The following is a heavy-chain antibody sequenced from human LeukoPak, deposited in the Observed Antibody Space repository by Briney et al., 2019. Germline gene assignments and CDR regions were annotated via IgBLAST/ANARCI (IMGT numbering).Heavy chain of an antibody. CDR2: INHSGST. CDR3: ARRLDI. CDR1: GGPFSGYY. Sequence: SETLSITCAVYGGPFSGYYWSWIRQPPGKGLEWIGEINHSGSTNYNPSLESRVTISVDTPRNQFSLQLTSVTAADTAVYYCARRLDIWGQGTMVTVSS. J-gene: IGHJ3*02. V-gene: IGHV4-34*01.